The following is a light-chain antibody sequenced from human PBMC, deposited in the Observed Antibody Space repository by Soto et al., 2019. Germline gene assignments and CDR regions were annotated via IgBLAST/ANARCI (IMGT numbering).Light chain of an antibody. V-gene: IGLV2-14*02. CDR1: SRDVGSDNL. J-gene: IGLJ1*01. Sequence: QSALTQPASVSGSPGQSIIITCIGTSRDVGSDNLVSWYQQVPGRAPKLIIFGVDKRPSGVSNRFSGSKSANTASLTISGLQTEDEADYYCNSFTTSTTPYVFGTGTKLTVL. CDR3: NSFTTSTTPYV. CDR2: GVD.